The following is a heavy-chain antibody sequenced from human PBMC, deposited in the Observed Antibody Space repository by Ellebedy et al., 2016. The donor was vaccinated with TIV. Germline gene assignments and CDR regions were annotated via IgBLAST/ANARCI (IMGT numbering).Heavy chain of an antibody. V-gene: IGHV4-59*01. CDR1: GGSMRSYF. CDR2: VYYSGGP. D-gene: IGHD6-19*01. CDR3: ARDWYRSGWFVD. Sequence: MPGGSLRLSCNVSGGSMRSYFWSWIRQPPGKGLQWIGSVYYSGGPKYSPSLKSRVAMSVDTSNNQFSLRLRSVTAADTAIYFCARDWYRSGWFVDWGQGILVTVSS. J-gene: IGHJ4*02.